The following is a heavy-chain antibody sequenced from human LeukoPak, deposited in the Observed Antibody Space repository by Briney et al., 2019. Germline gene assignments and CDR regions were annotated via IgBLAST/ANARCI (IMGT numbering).Heavy chain of an antibody. V-gene: IGHV3-30*18. CDR2: ISYDGSSK. D-gene: IGHD2/OR15-2a*01. CDR1: GFTFSSYG. Sequence: GRSLRLSCAASGFTFSSYGMHWVRQAPGKGLEWVAVISYDGSSKDYADSMKGRFTISRDNSKNTLYLQMNSLTVEDTAVYYCAKAADQYYYSYFYYMDVWGKGTTVTVSS. CDR3: AKAADQYYYSYFYYMDV. J-gene: IGHJ6*03.